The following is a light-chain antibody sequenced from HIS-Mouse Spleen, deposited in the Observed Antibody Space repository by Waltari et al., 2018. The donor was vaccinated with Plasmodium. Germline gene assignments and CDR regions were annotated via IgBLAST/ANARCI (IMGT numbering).Light chain of an antibody. CDR3: SSYAGSSV. V-gene: IGLV2-8*01. CDR2: EVS. CDR1: SSDVGGYNY. Sequence: QSALTQPPSASGSPGQSVTISCTGTSSDVGGYNYVPWYPQHPGKAPKRMIYEVSKRPSGVPERFYGSKSGNTASLTVSGLQAEDEADYYCSSYAGSSVFGTGTKVTVL. J-gene: IGLJ1*01.